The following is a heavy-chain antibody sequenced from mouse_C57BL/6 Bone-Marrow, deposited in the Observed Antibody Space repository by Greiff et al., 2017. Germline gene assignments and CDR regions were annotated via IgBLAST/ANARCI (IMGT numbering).Heavy chain of an antibody. CDR2: IHPNSGST. CDR1: GYTFTSYW. Sequence: QVQLKQPGAELVKPGASVKLSCKASGYTFTSYWMHWVKQRPGQGLEWIGMIHPNSGSTNYNEKFKSKATLTVDKSSSTAYIQLSSLTSEDSAVYYCARLDLLLRSSGYWGQGTTLTVSS. J-gene: IGHJ2*01. D-gene: IGHD1-1*01. V-gene: IGHV1-64*01. CDR3: ARLDLLLRSSGY.